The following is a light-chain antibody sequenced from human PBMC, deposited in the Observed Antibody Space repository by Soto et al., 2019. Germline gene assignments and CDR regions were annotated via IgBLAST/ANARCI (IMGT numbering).Light chain of an antibody. CDR3: SLYTSNGSLI. Sequence: QSALTQPPSASGSPGQSVAISCTGTSSDVGGYNYVSWYQQHPGKAPKLMIYEVNNRPSGAPDRFSGSTSGNTASLTISRLQAEDETDYFCSLYTSNGSLIFGPGTKLTVL. CDR2: EVN. V-gene: IGLV2-8*01. J-gene: IGLJ1*01. CDR1: SSDVGGYNY.